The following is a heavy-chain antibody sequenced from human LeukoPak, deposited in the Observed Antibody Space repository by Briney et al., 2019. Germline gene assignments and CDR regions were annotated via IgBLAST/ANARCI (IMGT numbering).Heavy chain of an antibody. CDR3: ARDKDCTNGVCYNWFDP. V-gene: IGHV1-2*02. D-gene: IGHD2-8*01. CDR2: INPNSGGT. Sequence: ASVKVSCKASGYTFTGYYMHWVRQAPGQGLEWMGWINPNSGGTNYAQKFQGRVTMTRDTSISTAYIELSRLRSDDTAVYYCARDKDCTNGVCYNWFDPWGQGTLVTVSS. CDR1: GYTFTGYY. J-gene: IGHJ5*02.